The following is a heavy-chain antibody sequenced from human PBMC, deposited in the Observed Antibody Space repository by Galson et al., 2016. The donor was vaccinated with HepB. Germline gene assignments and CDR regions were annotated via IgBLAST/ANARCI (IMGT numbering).Heavy chain of an antibody. CDR3: ARAPWKELWLRGNYFDY. CDR2: IHSDGNT. V-gene: IGHV4-61*01. CDR1: GVSVSSGSYY. J-gene: IGHJ4*02. Sequence: SETLSLTCTVSGVSVSSGSYYWSWIRQPPEKGLEWIGSIHSDGNTNYNPSLKSRVTISVDTAKNQFSLKLNSVTAADTAMYYCARAPWKELWLRGNYFDYWGQGALVTVSS. D-gene: IGHD5-18*01.